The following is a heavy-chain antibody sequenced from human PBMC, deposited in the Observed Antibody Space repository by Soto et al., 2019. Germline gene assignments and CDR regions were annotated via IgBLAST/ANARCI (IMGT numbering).Heavy chain of an antibody. D-gene: IGHD4-17*01. J-gene: IGHJ2*01. CDR3: AKDYGDWYWYFDL. Sequence: EVQLLESGGGLVQPGGSLRLSCAASGFTFSSYAMSWVRQAPGKGLEWVSAISGSGGSTSYADSVKGRFTISRDNSKNKLYLQMTSLRAEDTAVYYCAKDYGDWYWYFDLWGRGTLVTVSS. V-gene: IGHV3-23*01. CDR1: GFTFSSYA. CDR2: ISGSGGST.